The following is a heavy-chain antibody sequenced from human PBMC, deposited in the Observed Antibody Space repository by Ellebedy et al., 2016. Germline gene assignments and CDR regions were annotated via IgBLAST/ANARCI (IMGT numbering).Heavy chain of an antibody. J-gene: IGHJ6*02. D-gene: IGHD1-26*01. CDR1: GFTFSSYA. V-gene: IGHV3-21*01. Sequence: GESLKISXAASGFTFSSYAMSWVRQAPGKGLEWVSFISSSSSYRDYADSVKGRFSISRDNAKNALYLQMNSLRAEDTAVYYCARDGIYGLSNYGMDVWGQGTTVTVSS. CDR3: ARDGIYGLSNYGMDV. CDR2: ISSSSSYR.